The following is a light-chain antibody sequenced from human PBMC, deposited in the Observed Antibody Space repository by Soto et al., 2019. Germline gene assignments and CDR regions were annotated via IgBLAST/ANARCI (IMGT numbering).Light chain of an antibody. CDR3: CSYAGSSTFL. CDR1: SSDVGSHNL. V-gene: IGLV2-23*01. J-gene: IGLJ1*01. Sequence: QSVLTQPASVSGSPGQSITISCTGTSSDVGSHNLVSWYQQHPGKAPKLIIYGGSKRPSGVSNRFSGSKSGNTASLTISGLQAEDEADYYCCSYAGSSTFLFGTGTRSPS. CDR2: GGS.